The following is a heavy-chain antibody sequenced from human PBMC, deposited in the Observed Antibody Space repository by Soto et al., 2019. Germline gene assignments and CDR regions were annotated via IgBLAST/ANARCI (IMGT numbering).Heavy chain of an antibody. V-gene: IGHV4-39*01. CDR2: IHYRGDT. J-gene: IGHJ5*02. CDR1: GASISTNHHN. CDR3: ARLPTGYPNWFDP. Sequence: QVQLQGSGPGLVRPSETLSLTCTVSGASISTNHHNWAWVRQPPGKGLEWMGNIHYRGDTYFNPSRGSRLSMSVDTSKNQFSLRLTSVTAAETAVYYCARLPTGYPNWFDPWGQGTLVTVSS. D-gene: IGHD3-9*01.